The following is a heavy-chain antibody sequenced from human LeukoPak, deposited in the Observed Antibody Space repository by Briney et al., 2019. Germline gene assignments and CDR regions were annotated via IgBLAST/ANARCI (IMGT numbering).Heavy chain of an antibody. Sequence: GGSLRLSCAASGFTFSSFDMHWVRQVSGKGLEWVSGIGPAGDTYYPGSVKGRFTISRENAKNSLYLQMNSLSPGDTAVYYCARDLIGRYTFDYCGQGTLVTVSS. CDR3: ARDLIGRYTFDY. D-gene: IGHD3-10*01. CDR2: IGPAGDT. V-gene: IGHV3-13*04. J-gene: IGHJ4*02. CDR1: GFTFSSFD.